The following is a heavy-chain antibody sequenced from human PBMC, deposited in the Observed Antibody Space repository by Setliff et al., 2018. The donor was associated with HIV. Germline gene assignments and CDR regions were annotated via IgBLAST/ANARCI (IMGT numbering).Heavy chain of an antibody. CDR1: GSSISSNYY. Sequence: SETLSLTCTVSGSSISSNYYWAWIRQAPGKGLEWIGCIDASANTYYIPSLKSRATVSIDTSKNPLSLKLRSVTAADTAVYYCARIGSGWSVGWFDPWGQGTLVTVSS. V-gene: IGHV4-38-2*02. CDR2: IDASANT. D-gene: IGHD6-13*01. CDR3: ARIGSGWSVGWFDP. J-gene: IGHJ5*02.